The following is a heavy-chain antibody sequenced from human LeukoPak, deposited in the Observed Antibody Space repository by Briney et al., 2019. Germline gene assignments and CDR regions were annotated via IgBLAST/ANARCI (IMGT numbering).Heavy chain of an antibody. D-gene: IGHD4-11*01. CDR3: AKDQSTRTTVVHDAFDI. CDR1: GFTFSSYA. J-gene: IGHJ3*02. CDR2: ISGSGGST. Sequence: SGGSLRLSRAASGFTFSSYAMSWVRQAPGKGLEWVSAISGSGGSTYYADSVKGRFTISRDNSKNTLYLQMNSLRAEDTAVYYCAKDQSTRTTVVHDAFDIWGQGTMVTVSS. V-gene: IGHV3-23*01.